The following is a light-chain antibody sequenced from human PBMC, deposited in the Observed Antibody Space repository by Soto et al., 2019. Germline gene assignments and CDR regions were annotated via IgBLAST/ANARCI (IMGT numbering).Light chain of an antibody. CDR2: SNN. J-gene: IGLJ2*01. CDR3: AALDDSLNGL. CDR1: SSNIGSNT. V-gene: IGLV1-44*01. Sequence: QPVLTQPPSASGTPGQRVTISWSGSSSNIGSNTVNWYQQLPGTAPKHLIYSNNQRPSGVPDRFSGSKSGTSASRAISGLQSEDEADYYCAALDDSLNGLFGGGTKLTVL.